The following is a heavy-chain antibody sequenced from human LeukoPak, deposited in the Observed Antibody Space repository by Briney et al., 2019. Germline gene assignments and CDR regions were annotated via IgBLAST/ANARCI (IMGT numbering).Heavy chain of an antibody. Sequence: GASVKVSCKASGYTFTSYGISWVRQAPGQGLEWMGWVSAYNGNTNYAQKLQGRVTMTTDTSTSTAYMGLRSLRSDDTAVYYCARWLVGATSDYWGQGTLVTVSS. CDR1: GYTFTSYG. D-gene: IGHD1-26*01. CDR2: VSAYNGNT. J-gene: IGHJ4*02. V-gene: IGHV1-18*01. CDR3: ARWLVGATSDY.